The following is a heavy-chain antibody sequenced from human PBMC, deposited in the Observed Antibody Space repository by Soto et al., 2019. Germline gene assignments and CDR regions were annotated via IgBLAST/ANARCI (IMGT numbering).Heavy chain of an antibody. Sequence: GGSLRLSCAASGFTFSSYAMIWVRQAPGKGLEWVSGISSSGGDTPYADSVKGRFTISRDNSKNTLYLQMSNLRAEDTAVYFCATKTAGRRPFDYWGQGTLVTVSS. V-gene: IGHV3-23*01. D-gene: IGHD6-13*01. J-gene: IGHJ4*02. CDR2: ISSSGGDT. CDR1: GFTFSSYA. CDR3: ATKTAGRRPFDY.